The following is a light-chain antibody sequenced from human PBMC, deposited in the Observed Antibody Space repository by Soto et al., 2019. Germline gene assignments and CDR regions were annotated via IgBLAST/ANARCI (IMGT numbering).Light chain of an antibody. V-gene: IGKV1-9*01. J-gene: IGKJ2*02. Sequence: DIQLTQSPSFLSASVGDRVTITCRASQGISSYLAWYQQKPGKAPKLLIYAASTLQSGVSSRFSGSGSGTEFTLTISSLQPEDSATYYCQQLNSYPRTFGQGTKLEIK. CDR1: QGISSY. CDR3: QQLNSYPRT. CDR2: AAS.